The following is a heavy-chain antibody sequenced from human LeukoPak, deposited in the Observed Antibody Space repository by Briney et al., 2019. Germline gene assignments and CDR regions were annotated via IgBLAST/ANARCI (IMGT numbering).Heavy chain of an antibody. J-gene: IGHJ5*02. CDR3: ARHRGIEAAGANWFDP. Sequence: SETLSLTCTVSGGSISSYYWSWIRQPPGKGLEWIGYIYYSGSTNYNPSLKSRVTISVDTSKNQFSLKLSSVTAADTAVYYCARHRGIEAAGANWFDPWGQGTLVTVSS. D-gene: IGHD6-13*01. V-gene: IGHV4-59*08. CDR2: IYYSGST. CDR1: GGSISSYY.